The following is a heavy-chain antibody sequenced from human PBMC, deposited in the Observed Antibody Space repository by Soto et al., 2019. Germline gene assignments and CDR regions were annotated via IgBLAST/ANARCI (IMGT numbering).Heavy chain of an antibody. CDR3: AKAIYSYLLYYFDY. J-gene: IGHJ4*02. D-gene: IGHD5-18*01. V-gene: IGHV3-23*01. Sequence: PGGSLRLSCTTSGFTFSRSAMSWVRQAPGKGLEWVSAISGSGGSTYYADSVKGRFTISRDNSKNTLYLQMNSLRAEDTAVYYCAKAIYSYLLYYFDYWGQGTLVTVSS. CDR2: ISGSGGST. CDR1: GFTFSRSA.